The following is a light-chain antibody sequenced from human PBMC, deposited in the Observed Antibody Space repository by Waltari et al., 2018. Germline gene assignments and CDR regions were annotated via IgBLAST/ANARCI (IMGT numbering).Light chain of an antibody. CDR3: QKYGTLPAT. CDR1: QSVSRT. V-gene: IGKV3-20*01. J-gene: IGKJ1*01. Sequence: EIVLTQSPGTLSLSPGERVTLSCRASQSVSRTLAWYQQKPGQAPRLLIYDASTRATGIPDRFSGSGSGTDFSLTISRLEPEDFAVYYCQKYGTLPATFGQGTKVEIK. CDR2: DAS.